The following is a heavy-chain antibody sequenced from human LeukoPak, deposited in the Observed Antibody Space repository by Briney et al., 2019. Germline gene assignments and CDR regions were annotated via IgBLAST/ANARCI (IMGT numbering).Heavy chain of an antibody. CDR1: GFMFSSNW. CDR3: AKEGRSLQTY. J-gene: IGHJ4*02. D-gene: IGHD5-24*01. Sequence: GGSRRLSCAASGFMFSSNWMSWVSLAPGKGLEWVANTKEDGTETYYVDSVKGRSTISRDNAKNSLYLQMNSLRVEDTAVYYCAKEGRSLQTYWGQGTLVTVSS. V-gene: IGHV3-7*03. CDR2: TKEDGTET.